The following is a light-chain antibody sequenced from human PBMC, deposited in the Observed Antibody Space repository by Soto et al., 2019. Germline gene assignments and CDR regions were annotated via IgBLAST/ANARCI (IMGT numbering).Light chain of an antibody. Sequence: QSVLTQPPSVSGAPGQRVTISCTGSSSNIGAGYDVHWYQQLPGTAPKLLISGNNNRPSGVPDRFSGSKSGTSASLASTGLQAEDEADYYCQSYDSSVSKVVFCGGTKLTVL. CDR1: SSNIGAGYD. CDR3: QSYDSSVSKVV. J-gene: IGLJ2*01. CDR2: GNN. V-gene: IGLV1-40*01.